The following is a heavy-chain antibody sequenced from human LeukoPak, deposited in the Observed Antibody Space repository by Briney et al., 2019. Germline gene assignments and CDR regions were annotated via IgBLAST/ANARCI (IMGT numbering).Heavy chain of an antibody. Sequence: SETLSLTCTVSGGSTSSSTYYWGCVRQPPGKGLEWIGSFYYGGSTYYSPSLKSRVTISVDTSKNQFSLNLGSVTAADTAVYYCARHNARLRGWIGEVDFWGQGALVTVSS. D-gene: IGHD3-10*01. CDR1: GGSTSSSTYY. CDR3: ARHNARLRGWIGEVDF. V-gene: IGHV4-39*01. CDR2: FYYGGST. J-gene: IGHJ4*02.